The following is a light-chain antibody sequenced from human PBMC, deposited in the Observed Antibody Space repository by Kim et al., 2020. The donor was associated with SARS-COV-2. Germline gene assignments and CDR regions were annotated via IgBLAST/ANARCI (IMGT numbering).Light chain of an antibody. CDR2: TTS. Sequence: DIQMTQSPSSVSASVGDRVTITCRASQDINSWLAWYQEKPGKAPKLLIYTTSNLQSGVPSRFSGSGSGTDFTLTISSLQPEDFATYYCQQANSFPLTFGGGTKVDIK. J-gene: IGKJ4*01. CDR3: QQANSFPLT. CDR1: QDINSW. V-gene: IGKV1-12*01.